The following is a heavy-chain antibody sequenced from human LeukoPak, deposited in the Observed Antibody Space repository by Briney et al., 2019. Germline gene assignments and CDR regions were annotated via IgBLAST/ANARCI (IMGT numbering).Heavy chain of an antibody. D-gene: IGHD6-19*01. CDR3: ARTKAVASRELLDY. J-gene: IGHJ4*02. V-gene: IGHV4-59*08. CDR1: GASISSYY. Sequence: TSETLPLTCTVSGASISSYYWSWIRQSPGKRLEWIGYIYYNGSTTYNPSVKSRVTISVDTSKNQFSLKLSSVTAADTAVYYCARTKAVASRELLDYWGQGTLVTVSS. CDR2: IYYNGST.